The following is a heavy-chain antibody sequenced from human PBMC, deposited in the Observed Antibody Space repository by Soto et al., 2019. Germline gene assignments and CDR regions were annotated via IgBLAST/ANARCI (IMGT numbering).Heavy chain of an antibody. Sequence: GGSLRLSCAASGFTFSSYAMSWVRQAPGKGLEWVSAISGSGGSTYYADSVKGRFTISRDNSKNTLYLQMNSLRAEDTAVYYCAKSIHSSSWSDYYGMDVWGQGTTVTVSS. CDR1: GFTFSSYA. D-gene: IGHD6-13*01. V-gene: IGHV3-23*01. CDR3: AKSIHSSSWSDYYGMDV. CDR2: ISGSGGST. J-gene: IGHJ6*02.